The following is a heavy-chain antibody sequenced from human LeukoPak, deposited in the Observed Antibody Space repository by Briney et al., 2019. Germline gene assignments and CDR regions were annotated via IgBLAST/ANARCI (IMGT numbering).Heavy chain of an antibody. V-gene: IGHV4-30-2*01. CDR1: GGSISSGGYY. D-gene: IGHD6-19*01. CDR2: IYHSGST. Sequence: PSETLSLTCTVSGGSISSGGYYWSWIRQPPGKGLEWIGYIYHSGSTYYNPSLKSRVTISVDRSKNQFSLKLSSVTAADTAVYYCARCSSGCDYWGQGTLVTVSS. J-gene: IGHJ4*02. CDR3: ARCSSGCDY.